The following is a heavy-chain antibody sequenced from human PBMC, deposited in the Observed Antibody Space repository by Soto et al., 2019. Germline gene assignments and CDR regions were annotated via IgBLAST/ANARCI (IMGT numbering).Heavy chain of an antibody. CDR1: GFTFSSYA. J-gene: IGHJ4*02. Sequence: EVQLLESGGGLVQPGGSLRLSCAASGFTFSSYAMSWVRQAPGKGLEWVSAISGSGGSTYYADSVKGRFTISRDNSKNTLYLQMNRLRAADTAVYYCPRGDTYYFDYWGQGTVVTVSS. CDR3: PRGDTYYFDY. V-gene: IGHV3-23*01. CDR2: ISGSGGST.